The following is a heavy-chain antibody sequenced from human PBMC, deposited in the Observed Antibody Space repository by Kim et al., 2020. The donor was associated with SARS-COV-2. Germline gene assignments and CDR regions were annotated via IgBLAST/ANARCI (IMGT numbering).Heavy chain of an antibody. CDR3: ARAAGSFDY. J-gene: IGHJ4*02. Sequence: GTANYAQKFQGRVTITADESTSTAYMELSSLRSEDTAVYYCARAAGSFDYWGQGTLVTVSS. CDR2: GTA. V-gene: IGHV1-69*01. D-gene: IGHD6-19*01.